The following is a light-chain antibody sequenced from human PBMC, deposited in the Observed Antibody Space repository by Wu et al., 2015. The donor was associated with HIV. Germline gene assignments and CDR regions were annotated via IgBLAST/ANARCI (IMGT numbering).Light chain of an antibody. J-gene: IGKJ4*01. CDR3: QQRSNWPLT. CDR2: DAS. Sequence: EIVLTQSPATLSLSPGERATLSCRASQSVSSFLAWYQQKPGQAPRLLIYDASDRATGIPARFSGSGSGTDFALTISSLEPEDFAVYYCQQRSNWPLTFGGRDQGRDQT. V-gene: IGKV3-11*01. CDR1: QSVSSF.